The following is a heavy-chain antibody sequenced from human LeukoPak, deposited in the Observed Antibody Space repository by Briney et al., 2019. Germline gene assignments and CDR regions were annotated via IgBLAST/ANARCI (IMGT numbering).Heavy chain of an antibody. D-gene: IGHD3-10*01. CDR2: IYPGDSDT. V-gene: IGHV5-51*01. CDR3: ARQNTMARGVDQVFDP. CDR1: GYSFTSYW. J-gene: IGHJ5*02. Sequence: GESLKISCKGSGYSFTSYWIGWVRQMPGKGLEWMGIIYPGDSDTRYSPSFQGQVTISADKSISTAYLQWSSLKASDTAMYYCARQNTMARGVDQVFDPWGQGTLVTVSS.